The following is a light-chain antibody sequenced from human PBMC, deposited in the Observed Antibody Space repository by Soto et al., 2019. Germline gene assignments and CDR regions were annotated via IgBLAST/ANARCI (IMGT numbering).Light chain of an antibody. J-gene: IGKJ1*01. CDR3: QQYKNWPRT. CDR2: GAS. Sequence: EIVLTQYTATLSLSPGERATLSCRTSQSVSSSLAWYQQKPGQAPSLLIYGASARATGIPARFSGSGSGTEFTLTISSLQSEDCAVYYCQQYKNWPRTFGQGSKVDVK. V-gene: IGKV3-15*01. CDR1: QSVSSS.